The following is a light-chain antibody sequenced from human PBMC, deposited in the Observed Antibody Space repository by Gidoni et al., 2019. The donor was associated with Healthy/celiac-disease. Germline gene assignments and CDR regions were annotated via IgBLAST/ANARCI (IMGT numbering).Light chain of an antibody. CDR1: QIISSY. Sequence: DIQITQSPSSLSASVGDRVTITCRASQIISSYLNWYQQKPGKAPKLLIYAASSLQSGVPSRFSGSGSGTDFTLTISSLQPEDFATYYCQQSYSTPCTFGQGTKLEIK. J-gene: IGKJ2*02. V-gene: IGKV1-39*01. CDR3: QQSYSTPCT. CDR2: AAS.